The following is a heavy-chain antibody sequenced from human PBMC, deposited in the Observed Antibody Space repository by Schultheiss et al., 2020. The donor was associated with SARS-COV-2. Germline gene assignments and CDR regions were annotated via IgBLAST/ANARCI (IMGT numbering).Heavy chain of an antibody. D-gene: IGHD6-19*01. CDR1: GFTFSSYA. Sequence: GGSLRLSCAASGFTFSSYAMSWVRQAPGKGLEWVSVISGSGDSTYYADSVKGRFTVSRDNSKNTLYLQMNSLRAEDTAVYYCAKGHSSGWDGYFDYWGQGTLVTVSS. V-gene: IGHV3-23*01. J-gene: IGHJ4*02. CDR3: AKGHSSGWDGYFDY. CDR2: ISGSGDST.